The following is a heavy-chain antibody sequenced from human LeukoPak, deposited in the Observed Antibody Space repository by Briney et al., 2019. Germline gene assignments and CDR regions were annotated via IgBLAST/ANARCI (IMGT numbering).Heavy chain of an antibody. J-gene: IGHJ3*02. CDR2: ISGSDGST. Sequence: GGSLRLSCAASGFTYSRYAMSWVRQAPGKGLEWVSAISGSDGSTYYADSVMGRFTISRDNSRNTLYLQMNSLRAEDTAVYYCARALNGFDIWGPGTLVTVSS. V-gene: IGHV3-23*01. CDR1: GFTYSRYA. CDR3: ARALNGFDI.